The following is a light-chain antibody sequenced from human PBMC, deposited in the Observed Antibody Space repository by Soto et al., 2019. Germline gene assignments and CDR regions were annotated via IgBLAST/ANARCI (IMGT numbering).Light chain of an antibody. J-gene: IGLJ2*01. V-gene: IGLV2-14*01. CDR2: DVI. CDR3: SSYSSSSTLV. CDR1: SSDVGGYNY. Sequence: QSALTLPASVSGSPGQSITISCTGTSSDVGGYNYVSWYQQHPGKAPKLMIYDVINRPSGVSNRFSGSKSGNTASLTISGLQAEDEADYYCSSYSSSSTLVFGGGTKLTVL.